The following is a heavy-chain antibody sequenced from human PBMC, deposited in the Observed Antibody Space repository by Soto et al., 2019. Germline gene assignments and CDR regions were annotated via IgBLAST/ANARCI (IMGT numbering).Heavy chain of an antibody. J-gene: IGHJ5*02. CDR2: IYYSGST. CDR3: GREGGDNWFDA. D-gene: IGHD3-16*01. V-gene: IGHV4-30-4*01. CDR1: GGSISSGDYY. Sequence: SETLSLTCTVSGGSISSGDYYWSWIRQPPGKGLEWIGYIYYSGSTFYNPSLKNRVTISLDTSKIQFSLKLSSVTAADTAVYYCGREGGDNWFDACGEGSLVT.